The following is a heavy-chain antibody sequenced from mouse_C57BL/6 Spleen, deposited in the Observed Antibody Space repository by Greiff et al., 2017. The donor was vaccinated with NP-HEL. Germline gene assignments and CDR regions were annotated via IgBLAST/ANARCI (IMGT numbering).Heavy chain of an antibody. J-gene: IGHJ2*01. D-gene: IGHD1-1*02. CDR3: ARLVGAEYYFDY. CDR2: IHPNSGST. Sequence: QVQLQQPGAELVKPGASVKLSCKASGYTFTSYWMHWVKQRPGQGLEWIGMIHPNSGSTNYNEKFKSKATLTVDKSSSTAYMQLSSLTSEDSAVYYCARLVGAEYYFDYWGQGTTLTVSS. CDR1: GYTFTSYW. V-gene: IGHV1-64*01.